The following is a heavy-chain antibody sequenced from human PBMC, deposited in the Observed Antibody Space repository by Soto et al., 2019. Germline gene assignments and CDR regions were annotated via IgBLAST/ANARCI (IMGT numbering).Heavy chain of an antibody. CDR2: IYWNDDK. CDR1: GFSLSTSGVG. V-gene: IGHV2-5*01. CDR3: AHRQGQGQWLVRRQVDWLDP. J-gene: IGHJ5*02. D-gene: IGHD6-19*01. Sequence: QITLKESGPTLVKPTQTLTLTCTFSGFSLSTSGVGVGWIRQPPGKALEWLALIYWNDDKRYSPSLKSRLTITKDTSKNQVVLTMTNMDPVDTATYYCAHRQGQGQWLVRRQVDWLDPWCQGTLVTVSS.